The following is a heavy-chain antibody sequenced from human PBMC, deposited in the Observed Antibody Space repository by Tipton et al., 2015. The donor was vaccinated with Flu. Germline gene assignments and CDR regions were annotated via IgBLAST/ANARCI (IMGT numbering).Heavy chain of an antibody. V-gene: IGHV3-13*01. Sequence: GSLRLSCEASGFTFSSYDMHWVRHSTGKGLQWVSGIGTSGDTYYSGSVKGRFTISREDAKNSVYLQMRSLTAGDTAVYYCARGPLPDSNWYNGMDVWGQGITVTVFS. CDR1: GFTFSSYD. CDR3: ARGPLPDSNWYNGMDV. CDR2: IGTSGDT. J-gene: IGHJ6*02. D-gene: IGHD6-13*01.